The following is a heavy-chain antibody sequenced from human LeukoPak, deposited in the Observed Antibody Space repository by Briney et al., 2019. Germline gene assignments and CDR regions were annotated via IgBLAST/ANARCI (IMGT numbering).Heavy chain of an antibody. D-gene: IGHD3-3*01. CDR2: IYPGDSDT. CDR1: GYSFTRYW. CDR3: ARHGTIFGVVILDYYYMDV. V-gene: IGHV5-51*01. Sequence: GESLKISFKGSGYSFTRYWIGWVRQMPGKGLEWMGIIYPGDSDTRYSPSFQGQVTISADKSISTAYLQWSSLKASDTAMYYCARHGTIFGVVILDYYYMDVWGKGTTVTVSS. J-gene: IGHJ6*03.